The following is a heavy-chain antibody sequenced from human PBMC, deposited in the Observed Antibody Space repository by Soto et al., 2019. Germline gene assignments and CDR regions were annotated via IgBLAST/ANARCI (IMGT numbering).Heavy chain of an antibody. CDR1: GFTFSDYY. CDR2: ISSSGSTI. V-gene: IGHV3-11*01. CDR3: AKDGIAVASMFDY. D-gene: IGHD6-19*01. Sequence: QVQLVESGGGLVKPGGSLRLSCAASGFTFSDYYMSWIRQAPGKGLEWVSYISSSGSTIYYEDSVKGRFTISRDNAKNSLYLQKNSLRDEDTAVYYCAKDGIAVASMFDYWAQGTLPTPSS. J-gene: IGHJ4*02.